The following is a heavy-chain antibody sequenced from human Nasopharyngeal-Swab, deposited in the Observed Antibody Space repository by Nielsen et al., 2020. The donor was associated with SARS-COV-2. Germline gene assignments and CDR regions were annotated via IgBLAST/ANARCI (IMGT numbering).Heavy chain of an antibody. J-gene: IGHJ1*01. CDR2: TEIGGTT. Sequence: GESLKISCAVSGLTVSSTYMSWVRQAPGKGLEWVSVTEIGGTTHYADSVKGRFSISRDSSTNTLYLQMNNVRAEDTAVYYCARDLGGGDCTTTNCPGSWGQGTLVTVSS. D-gene: IGHD2-2*01. V-gene: IGHV3-53*01. CDR3: ARDLGGGDCTTTNCPGS. CDR1: GLTVSSTY.